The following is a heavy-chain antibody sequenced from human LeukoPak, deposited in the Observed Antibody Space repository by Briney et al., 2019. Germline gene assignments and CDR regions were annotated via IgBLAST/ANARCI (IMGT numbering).Heavy chain of an antibody. CDR3: ARVGGVAAAGTFDY. CDR2: IYYSGST. CDR1: GGSISSYY. J-gene: IGHJ4*02. Sequence: PSETLSLTCTVSGGSISSYYWSWIRQPPGKGLEWIGYIYYSGSTNYNPSLKSRVTMSVDTSKNQFSLKLSSVTAADTAVYYCARVGGVAAAGTFDYWGQGTLVTVSS. D-gene: IGHD6-13*01. V-gene: IGHV4-59*12.